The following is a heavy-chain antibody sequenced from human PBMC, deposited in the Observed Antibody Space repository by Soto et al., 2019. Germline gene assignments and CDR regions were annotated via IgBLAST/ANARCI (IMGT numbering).Heavy chain of an antibody. CDR1: GFSFSSSW. V-gene: IGHV3-7*03. Sequence: PWGSLRLSCAASGFSFSSSWINCCRQPPGKGLEWVADIKEDGSEKYYVDSLKGRFTISRDNAKNSLYLQMNSLRAEDTAVYYCARGDYYDRRFDSWGQGTLVTVSS. CDR3: ARGDYYDRRFDS. CDR2: IKEDGSEK. J-gene: IGHJ4*02. D-gene: IGHD3-22*01.